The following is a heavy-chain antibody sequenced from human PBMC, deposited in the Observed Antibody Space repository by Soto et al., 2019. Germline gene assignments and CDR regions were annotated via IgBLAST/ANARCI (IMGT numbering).Heavy chain of an antibody. V-gene: IGHV4-31*03. CDR2: IYYSGST. CDR1: GGSISSGGYY. Sequence: QVQLQESGPGLVKPSQTLSLTCTVSGGSISSGGYYWSWIRQHPGKGLEWIGYIYYSGSTYYNPSLESRVTISVDTSKNQFALKLSSVTAADTAVYYCARVGIAAAADPGDFDYWGQGTLVTVSS. J-gene: IGHJ4*02. D-gene: IGHD6-13*01. CDR3: ARVGIAAAADPGDFDY.